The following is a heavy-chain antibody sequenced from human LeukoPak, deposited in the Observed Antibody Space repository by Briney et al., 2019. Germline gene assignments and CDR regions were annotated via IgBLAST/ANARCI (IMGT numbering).Heavy chain of an antibody. V-gene: IGHV3-21*01. Sequence: GGSLRLSCAASGFTFSNYAMSWVRQAPGKGLEWVSSISSSSIYIYYADSVKGRFTISRDNARNSLYLQMNSLRAEDPAIYYCASQDRGGYDGPVDYWGQGTLVTVSS. CDR3: ASQDRGGYDGPVDY. J-gene: IGHJ4*02. CDR2: ISSSSIYI. CDR1: GFTFSNYA. D-gene: IGHD5-12*01.